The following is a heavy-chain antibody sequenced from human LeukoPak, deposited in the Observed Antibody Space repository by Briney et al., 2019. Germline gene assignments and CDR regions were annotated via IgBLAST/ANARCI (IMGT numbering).Heavy chain of an antibody. J-gene: IGHJ4*02. CDR1: GYTFTSYY. D-gene: IGHD6-19*01. CDR3: GRDATSTSGWYGSIDY. CDR2: INPSGGST. V-gene: IGHV1-46*01. Sequence: ASVKVSCKASGYTFTSYYMHWVRQAPGQGLEWMGIINPSGGSTSYAQKFQGRVTMTRDMSTSTVYMELSSLRSEDTAVYYCGRDATSTSGWYGSIDYWGQGTLVTVSS.